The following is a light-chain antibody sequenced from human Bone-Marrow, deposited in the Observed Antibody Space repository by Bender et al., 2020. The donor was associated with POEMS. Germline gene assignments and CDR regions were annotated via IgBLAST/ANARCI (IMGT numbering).Light chain of an antibody. CDR3: SSYSTISTRV. CDR1: SSDVGGYNY. CDR2: DVT. V-gene: IGLV2-14*03. Sequence: QSALTHPASVSGSPGQSITISCSGTSSDVGGYNYVSWYQQHPGKAPKLLIYDVTKRPSGVSNRFSGSKSDNTASLTISGLQAEDEADYYCSSYSTISTRVFGGGTQLTVL. J-gene: IGLJ2*01.